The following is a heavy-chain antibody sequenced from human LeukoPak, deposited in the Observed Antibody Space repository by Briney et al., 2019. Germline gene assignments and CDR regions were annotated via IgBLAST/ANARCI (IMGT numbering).Heavy chain of an antibody. Sequence: GASVKVSCTASGYTFTSYAMNWVRQAPGQGLEWMGWINTNTGDPTYAQGFTGRFVFSLDTSVSTAYLQISSLKAEDTAVYYCTRSPSYSSGWRLDYWGQGTLVTVSS. J-gene: IGHJ4*02. CDR2: INTNTGDP. D-gene: IGHD6-19*01. CDR3: TRSPSYSSGWRLDY. V-gene: IGHV7-4-1*02. CDR1: GYTFTSYA.